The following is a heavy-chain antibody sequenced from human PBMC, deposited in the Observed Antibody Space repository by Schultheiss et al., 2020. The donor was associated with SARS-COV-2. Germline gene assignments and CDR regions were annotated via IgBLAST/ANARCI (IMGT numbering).Heavy chain of an antibody. CDR2: ISYDGSNK. Sequence: GGSLRLSCAASGFTFSSYAMHWVRQAPGKGLEWVTVISYDGSNKYYADSVKGRFTISRDNSKNTLYLQMNGLRAEDTAVYYCARVLGGYNYCMDVWGQGTTVTVSS. CDR3: ARVLGGYNYCMDV. CDR1: GFTFSSYA. D-gene: IGHD1-26*01. J-gene: IGHJ6*02. V-gene: IGHV3-30*07.